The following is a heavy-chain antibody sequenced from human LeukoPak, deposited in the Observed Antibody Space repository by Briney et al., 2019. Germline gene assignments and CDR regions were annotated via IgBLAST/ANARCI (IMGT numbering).Heavy chain of an antibody. D-gene: IGHD3-22*01. Sequence: ASVKVSCRASGYTFTSYGISWVRQAPGQGLEWMGWISAYNGNTNYAQKPQRRVTTTTDTPTSTAYMELRSLRSDDTAVYYCARIGTYYYDSSGYRKWDYWGQGTLVTVSS. CDR2: ISAYNGNT. V-gene: IGHV1-18*01. CDR3: ARIGTYYYDSSGYRKWDY. J-gene: IGHJ4*02. CDR1: GYTFTSYG.